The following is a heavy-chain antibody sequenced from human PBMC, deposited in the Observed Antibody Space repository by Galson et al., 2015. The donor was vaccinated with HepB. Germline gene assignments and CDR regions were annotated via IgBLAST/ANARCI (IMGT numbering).Heavy chain of an antibody. V-gene: IGHV1-2*02. D-gene: IGHD3-10*01. CDR2: INPNSGGT. CDR3: ARLPLWFGETLFDDSFQI. J-gene: IGHJ3*02. Sequence: SVKVSCKASGYTFTGYYMHWVRQAPGQGLEWMGWINPNSGGTNYAQKFQGRVTMTRDTSISTAYMELSSLITDDTAVYYCARLPLWFGETLFDDSFQIWGQGTMVIVSS. CDR1: GYTFTGYY.